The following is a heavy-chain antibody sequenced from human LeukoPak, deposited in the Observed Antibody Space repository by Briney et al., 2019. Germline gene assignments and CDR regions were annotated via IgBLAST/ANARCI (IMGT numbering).Heavy chain of an antibody. Sequence: ASVKVSCKASGGTFSSYAISWVRQAPGQGLEWMGGIIPIFGTANYAQKFQGRVTITADGSTSTAYMELSSLRSEDTAVYYCASYGSGTDFDYWGQGTLVTVSS. D-gene: IGHD3-10*01. CDR2: IIPIFGTA. CDR1: GGTFSSYA. J-gene: IGHJ4*02. CDR3: ASYGSGTDFDY. V-gene: IGHV1-69*13.